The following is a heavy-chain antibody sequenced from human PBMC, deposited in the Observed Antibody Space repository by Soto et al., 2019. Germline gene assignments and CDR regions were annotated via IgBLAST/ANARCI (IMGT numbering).Heavy chain of an antibody. Sequence: PSETLYLTCTVSGGSISSSSYYWGWIRQPPGKGLEWIGSIYYSGSTYYNPSLKSRVTISVDTSKNQFSLKLSSVTAADTAVYYCARIAIFEWSLYYYDFLDVWSQGSSVTVS. CDR2: IYYSGST. J-gene: IGHJ6*03. D-gene: IGHD3-3*01. CDR1: GGSISSSSYY. V-gene: IGHV4-39*01. CDR3: ARIAIFEWSLYYYDFLDV.